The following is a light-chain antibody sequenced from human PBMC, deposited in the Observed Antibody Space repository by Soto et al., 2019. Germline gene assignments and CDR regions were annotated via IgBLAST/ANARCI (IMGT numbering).Light chain of an antibody. CDR3: QQRSNWPPEVT. J-gene: IGKJ3*01. V-gene: IGKV3-11*01. CDR2: DAS. Sequence: EIVLTQSPDTLSLSPGERATLSCRASQSVRGSLAWYQQKPGQAPRLLIYDASNRATGIPARFSGSGSGTAFTLTISSLEPDDFAVYYCQQRSNWPPEVTFGPGTKVDIK. CDR1: QSVRGS.